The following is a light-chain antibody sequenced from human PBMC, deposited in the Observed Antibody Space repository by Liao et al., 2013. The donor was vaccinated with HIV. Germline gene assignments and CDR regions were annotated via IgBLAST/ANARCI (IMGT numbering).Light chain of an antibody. CDR2: QDI. V-gene: IGLV3-1*01. CDR1: KLGDKY. CDR3: LAWDSSTVV. J-gene: IGLJ2*01. Sequence: SYEVTQPPSVSVSPGQTATITCSGDKLGDKYACWYRQKAGQSPVMVIYQDIKRPSGIPERFSGSNSGNTATLTISGTQPMDEADYYCLAWDSSTVVFGGGTKLTVL.